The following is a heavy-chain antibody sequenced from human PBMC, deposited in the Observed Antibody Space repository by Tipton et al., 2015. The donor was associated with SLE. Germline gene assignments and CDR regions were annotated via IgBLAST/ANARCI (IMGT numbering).Heavy chain of an antibody. D-gene: IGHD5-24*01. Sequence: TLSLTCTVSGGSISSSSYYWGWIRQPPGKGLEWIGSIYYSGSTYYNPSLKSRVTISVDTSKNQFSLKLSSVTAADTAVYYCAREGIGSKQLRDPWGQGTLVTVSS. J-gene: IGHJ5*02. CDR1: GGSISSSSYY. CDR2: IYYSGST. CDR3: AREGIGSKQLRDP. V-gene: IGHV4-39*07.